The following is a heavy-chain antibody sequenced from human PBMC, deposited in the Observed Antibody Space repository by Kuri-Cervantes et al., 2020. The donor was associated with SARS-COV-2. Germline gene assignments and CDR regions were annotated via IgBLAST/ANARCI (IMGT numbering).Heavy chain of an antibody. Sequence: GGSLRLSCTASVFTLSSFAMHWVRQAPGKGLVWVSRINSDGSSTSYADSVKGRFTISRDNAKNTLYLRMNSLRAEDTAVYYCASRKGTDTEYYDSSGFIYWGQGTLVTVSS. V-gene: IGHV3-74*01. D-gene: IGHD3-22*01. CDR2: INSDGSST. CDR3: ASRKGTDTEYYDSSGFIY. CDR1: VFTLSSFA. J-gene: IGHJ4*02.